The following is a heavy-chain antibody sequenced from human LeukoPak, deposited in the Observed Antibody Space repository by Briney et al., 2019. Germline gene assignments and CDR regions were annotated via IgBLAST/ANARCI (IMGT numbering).Heavy chain of an antibody. Sequence: ASVKVSCKASGYTFTGYYMHWVRQAPGQGLEWMGWINPNSGGTNYAQKFQGRVTMTRDTSISTAYMELSRLRSDDTAVYYCASTPLLWFGEPYPIDAFDIWGQGTMVTVSS. J-gene: IGHJ3*02. D-gene: IGHD3-10*01. CDR1: GYTFTGYY. CDR2: INPNSGGT. CDR3: ASTPLLWFGEPYPIDAFDI. V-gene: IGHV1-2*02.